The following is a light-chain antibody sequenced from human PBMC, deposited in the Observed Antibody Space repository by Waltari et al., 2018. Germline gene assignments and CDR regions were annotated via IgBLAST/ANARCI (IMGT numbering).Light chain of an antibody. J-gene: IGKJ1*01. CDR3: QQYGSPSWT. V-gene: IGKV3-20*01. CDR2: GAS. CDR1: QSVSSSY. Sequence: EIVLKLSPGPLSLFPGERAIFFCRASQSVSSSYLAWYQQKPGQAPRLLIYGASSRATGIPDRFSGSVSGTDFTLTISRLEPEDFAVYYCQQYGSPSWTFGQGTKVEIK.